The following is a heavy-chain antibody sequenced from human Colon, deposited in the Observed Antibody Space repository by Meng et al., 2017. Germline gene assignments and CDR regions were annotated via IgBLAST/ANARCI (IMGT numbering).Heavy chain of an antibody. CDR3: ARDLVPQGERELQVDF. CDR1: GFTFSDYY. J-gene: IGHJ4*02. D-gene: IGHD1-26*01. V-gene: IGHV3-11*01. CDR2: ISGSGGSK. Sequence: GGSLRLSCAASGFTFSDYYMSWIRQAPGKGLEWVAYISGSGGSKYHVDSVKGRFTVSRDNAKSFLYLEMNSLRVEDSAIYYCARDLVPQGERELQVDFWGQGNLVTVSS.